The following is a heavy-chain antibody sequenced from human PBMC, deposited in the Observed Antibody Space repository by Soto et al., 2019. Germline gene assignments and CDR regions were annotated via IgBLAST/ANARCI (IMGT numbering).Heavy chain of an antibody. J-gene: IGHJ3*02. V-gene: IGHV3-23*01. Sequence: PEGWLGLSCVAAGRTVSQNYMAGVRQDPRSGLEWFSAITAIGGSTYYPYSVYARFIISIDNSKYSLYLQLKSLRAEDTAVYSSAKYIVLMVYGAFDIWRQGTMVIV. CDR2: ITAIGGST. D-gene: IGHD2-8*01. CDR3: AKYIVLMVYGAFDI. CDR1: GRTVSQNY.